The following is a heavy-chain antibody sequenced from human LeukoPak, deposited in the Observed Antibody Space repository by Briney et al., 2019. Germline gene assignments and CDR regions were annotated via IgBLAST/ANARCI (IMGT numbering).Heavy chain of an antibody. Sequence: GGSLRLSCAASGFRFNEYWMSWVRQPPGEGLQWVAHIKDDGTEEYCLDSVEGRFTIARDDAKNSLYLQMNSLRVEDTALYYCVRAGWELDYWGQGTPVTVS. CDR3: VRAGWELDY. CDR1: GFRFNEYW. V-gene: IGHV3-7*01. D-gene: IGHD1-1*01. CDR2: IKDDGTEE. J-gene: IGHJ4*02.